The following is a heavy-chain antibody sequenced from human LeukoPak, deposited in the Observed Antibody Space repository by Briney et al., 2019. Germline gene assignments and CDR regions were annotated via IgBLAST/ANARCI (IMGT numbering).Heavy chain of an antibody. J-gene: IGHJ3*02. V-gene: IGHV3-74*01. CDR1: GFTFSSYA. CDR2: INSDGSST. Sequence: GGSLRLSCAASGFTFSSYAMSWVRQAPGKGLVWVSRINSDGSSTSYADSVKGRFTISRDNAKNTLYLQMNSLRAEDTAVYYCARPTTPSDAFDIWGQGTMVTVSS. CDR3: ARPTTPSDAFDI. D-gene: IGHD4-17*01.